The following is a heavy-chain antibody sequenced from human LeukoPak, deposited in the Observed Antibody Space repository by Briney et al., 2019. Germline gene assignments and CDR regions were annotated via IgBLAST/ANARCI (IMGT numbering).Heavy chain of an antibody. D-gene: IGHD4-17*01. CDR1: GFTFSSYG. V-gene: IGHV3-33*01. CDR2: IWYDGSNK. Sequence: GGSLRLSCAASGFTFSSYGMHWVRQAPGKGLEWVAVIWYDGSNKYYADSVKGRFTISRDNSKNTLYLQMNGLRAEDTAVYYCATEEPNYGDYAGYWGQGTLVTVSS. J-gene: IGHJ4*02. CDR3: ATEEPNYGDYAGY.